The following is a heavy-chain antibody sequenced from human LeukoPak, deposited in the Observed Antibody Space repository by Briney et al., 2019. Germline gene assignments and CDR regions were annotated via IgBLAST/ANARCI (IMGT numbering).Heavy chain of an antibody. V-gene: IGHV3-21*01. CDR2: IGRSGSDI. Sequence: GGSLRLSCAASGFTFSRYSLNWVRQAPGKGLECVSSIGRSGSDIYYADSVQGRFTMSRDNAKNSLYLQMNSLRAEDTAVYFCVRGVISGDDYWGQGTLVTVSS. J-gene: IGHJ4*02. D-gene: IGHD3-10*01. CDR1: GFTFSRYS. CDR3: VRGVISGDDY.